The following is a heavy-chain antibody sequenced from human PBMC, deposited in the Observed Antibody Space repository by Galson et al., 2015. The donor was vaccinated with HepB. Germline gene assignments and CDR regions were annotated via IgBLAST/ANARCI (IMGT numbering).Heavy chain of an antibody. V-gene: IGHV1-69*13. CDR2: IIPILGTA. D-gene: IGHD3-3*01. CDR3: ARRPTPTYDFWSGYTSDDSYGMDV. Sequence: SVKVSCKASGGTFSSYAISWVRQAPGQGLEWMGGIIPILGTATYAQKFQGRVTITADESTSTAYMELSSMRSEDTAVYYCARRPTPTYDFWSGYTSDDSYGMDVWGQGTTVTVSS. CDR1: GGTFSSYA. J-gene: IGHJ6*02.